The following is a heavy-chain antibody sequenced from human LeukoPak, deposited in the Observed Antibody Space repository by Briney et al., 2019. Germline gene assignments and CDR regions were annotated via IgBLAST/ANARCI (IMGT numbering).Heavy chain of an antibody. V-gene: IGHV3-48*01. J-gene: IGHJ6*02. CDR2: ISSSSSTI. D-gene: IGHD3-10*02. CDR3: ARDPCVGGVITPRYYYYGMAV. Sequence: GGSLRLSCAASGFTFSSYSMNWVRQAPGKGLEWVSYISSSSSTIYYADSVKGRFTTSRDNAKNSLYLQMNRLRAEDTAVYYWARDPCVGGVITPRYYYYGMAVWGQGTPVTVSS. CDR1: GFTFSSYS.